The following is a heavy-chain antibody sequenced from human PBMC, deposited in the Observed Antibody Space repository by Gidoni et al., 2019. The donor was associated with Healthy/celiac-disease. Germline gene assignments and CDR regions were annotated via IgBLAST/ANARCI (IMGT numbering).Heavy chain of an antibody. CDR1: GGSFSGYY. CDR2: INHSGST. V-gene: IGHV4-34*01. J-gene: IGHJ4*02. CDR3: ARGKRAARRGYYFDY. D-gene: IGHD6-6*01. Sequence: QVQLQQWGAGLLKPSATLSLTCAVYGGSFSGYYWSGIRQPPGKGLEWIGEINHSGSTNYNPSLKSRVTISVDTSKNQFSLKLSSVTAADTAVYYCARGKRAARRGYYFDYWGQGTLVTVSS.